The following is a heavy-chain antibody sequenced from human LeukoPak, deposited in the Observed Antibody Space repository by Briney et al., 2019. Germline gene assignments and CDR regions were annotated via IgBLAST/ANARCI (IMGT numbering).Heavy chain of an antibody. CDR3: ARGYYGSGSYDTDYYYYYMDV. V-gene: IGHV1-69*13. CDR2: IIPIFGTA. D-gene: IGHD3-10*01. J-gene: IGHJ6*03. Sequence: GASVKVSCKASGGTFSSYAISWVRQAPGQGLEWMGGIIPIFGTANYAQKFQGRVTITADESTSTAYMELSSLRSEDTAVYYCARGYYGSGSYDTDYYYYYMDVWGKGTTVTISS. CDR1: GGTFSSYA.